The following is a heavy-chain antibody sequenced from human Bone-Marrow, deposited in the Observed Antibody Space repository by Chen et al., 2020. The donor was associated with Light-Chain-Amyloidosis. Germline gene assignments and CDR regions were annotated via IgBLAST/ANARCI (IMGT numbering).Heavy chain of an antibody. Sequence: QVQLVESGGGVVQPGRSLRLSCAASGFTFSSYGMHWVRQAPGKGLEWVAVISYDGSNKNYADSVKGRFTISRDNSKNTLYLQMNSLRAEDTAVYYCAKEWNTMIVVARPRGIDYWGQGTLVTVSS. CDR1: GFTFSSYG. J-gene: IGHJ4*02. D-gene: IGHD3-22*01. V-gene: IGHV3-30*18. CDR2: ISYDGSNK. CDR3: AKEWNTMIVVARPRGIDY.